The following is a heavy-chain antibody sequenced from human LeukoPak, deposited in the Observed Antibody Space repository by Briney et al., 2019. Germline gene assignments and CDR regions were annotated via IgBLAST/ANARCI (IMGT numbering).Heavy chain of an antibody. D-gene: IGHD2-2*01. J-gene: IGHJ4*02. V-gene: IGHV3-23*01. CDR3: ARDSYQLLSFDY. CDR1: GFTFSNYG. CDR2: TSGSGGTT. Sequence: GGTLRLSCAASGFTFSNYGMSWVRQAPGKRLEWISATSGSGGTTYYADSVKGQFTISRDNSNNTLYLQLNSLRVEDTAVYYCARDSYQLLSFDYWGQGTLVTVSS.